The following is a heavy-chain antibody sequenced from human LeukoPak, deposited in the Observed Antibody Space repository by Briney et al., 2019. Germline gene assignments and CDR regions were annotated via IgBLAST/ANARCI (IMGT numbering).Heavy chain of an antibody. Sequence: APVKVSCKASGYTFTGYYMHWVRQAPGQGLEWMGWINPNSGGTNYAQRFQGRVTMTRDTPISTAYMELSRLRSDDTAVYYCARGASGVYTVTTSWFDPWGQGTLVTVSS. J-gene: IGHJ5*02. CDR3: ARGASGVYTVTTSWFDP. CDR2: INPNSGGT. D-gene: IGHD4-17*01. CDR1: GYTFTGYY. V-gene: IGHV1-2*02.